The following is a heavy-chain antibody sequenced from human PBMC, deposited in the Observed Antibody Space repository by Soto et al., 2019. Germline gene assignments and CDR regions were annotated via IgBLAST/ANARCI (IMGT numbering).Heavy chain of an antibody. J-gene: IGHJ4*02. Sequence: SETLSLTCAVSGGSISSGGYSWSWIRQPPGKGLEWIGYIYHSGSTYYNPSLKSRVTISVDRSKNQFSLKLSSVTAADTAVYYCARTARYFDWLLYDYWGQGTLVTVSS. V-gene: IGHV4-30-2*01. CDR1: GGSISSGGYS. CDR2: IYHSGST. D-gene: IGHD3-9*01. CDR3: ARTARYFDWLLYDY.